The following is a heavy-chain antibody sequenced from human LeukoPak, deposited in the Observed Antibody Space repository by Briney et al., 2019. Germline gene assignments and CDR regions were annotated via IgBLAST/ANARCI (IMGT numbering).Heavy chain of an antibody. J-gene: IGHJ4*02. CDR1: GFGFDDYA. CDR2: ISSSSSYI. V-gene: IGHV3-21*01. CDR3: ARGGWSSSWIDYFDY. Sequence: SGGSLRLSCAASGFGFDDYAMSWVRQAPGKGLEWVSSISSSSSYIYYADSVKGRFTISRDNAKNSLYLQMNSLRAEDTAVYYCARGGWSSSWIDYFDYWGQGTLVTVSS. D-gene: IGHD6-6*01.